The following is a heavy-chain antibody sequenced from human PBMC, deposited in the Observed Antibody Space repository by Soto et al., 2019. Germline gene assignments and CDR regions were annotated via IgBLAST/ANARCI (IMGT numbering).Heavy chain of an antibody. Sequence: GGSLRLSCAASGLTFHDYAFHWVRRAPGKGLEWVSGISWNGGMTGYADSVKGRFTISRDNAKNALYLQMNSLRAEDTAFYYCAKGSEVLEWLFHWFDPWGQGTLVTVSS. J-gene: IGHJ5*02. CDR3: AKGSEVLEWLFHWFDP. CDR2: ISWNGGMT. D-gene: IGHD3-3*01. V-gene: IGHV3-9*01. CDR1: GLTFHDYA.